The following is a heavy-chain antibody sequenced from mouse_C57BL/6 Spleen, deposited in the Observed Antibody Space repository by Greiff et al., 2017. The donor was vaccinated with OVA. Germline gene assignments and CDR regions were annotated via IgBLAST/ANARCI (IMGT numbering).Heavy chain of an antibody. Sequence: EVQLVESGGDLVKPGGSLKLSCAASGFTFSSYGMSWVRQTPDKRLAWVATISSGGSYTYYPDSVKGRFTISRDNAKNTLYLQMSSLKSEDTAMYYCARDYGSSPFDYWGQGTTLTVSS. D-gene: IGHD1-1*01. J-gene: IGHJ2*01. CDR1: GFTFSSYG. CDR3: ARDYGSSPFDY. CDR2: ISSGGSYT. V-gene: IGHV5-6*01.